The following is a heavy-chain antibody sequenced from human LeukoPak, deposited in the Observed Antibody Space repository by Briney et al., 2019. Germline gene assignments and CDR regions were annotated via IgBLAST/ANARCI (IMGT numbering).Heavy chain of an antibody. J-gene: IGHJ4*02. CDR2: ISGSGGGT. Sequence: GGSLRLSCAASGFTFSTYAMSWVRQAPGKGLEWVSPISGSGGGTYYADSVKGRFTISRDNSKNTLYLQMNSLRAEDTAVYYCARAPSRYYGSGSWVDYWGQGTLVTVSS. D-gene: IGHD3-10*01. CDR1: GFTFSTYA. V-gene: IGHV3-23*01. CDR3: ARAPSRYYGSGSWVDY.